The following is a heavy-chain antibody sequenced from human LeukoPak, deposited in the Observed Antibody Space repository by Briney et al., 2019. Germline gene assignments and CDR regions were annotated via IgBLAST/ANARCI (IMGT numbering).Heavy chain of an antibody. CDR3: ARDPYSGTYGDTYYYYMDV. J-gene: IGHJ6*03. CDR2: ISYDGSNK. CDR1: GFTFSSYG. D-gene: IGHD1-26*01. Sequence: GGSLGLSCAASGFTFSSYGMHWVRQAPGKGLEWVAVISYDGSNKYYADSVKGRFTISRDNARNSLYLQMNSLRAEDTAVYYCARDPYSGTYGDTYYYYMDVWGKGTTVTISS. V-gene: IGHV3-30*03.